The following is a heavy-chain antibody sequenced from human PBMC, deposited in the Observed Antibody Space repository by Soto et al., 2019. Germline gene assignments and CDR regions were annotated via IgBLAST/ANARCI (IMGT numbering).Heavy chain of an antibody. V-gene: IGHV1-69*01. J-gene: IGHJ6*02. Sequence: QVQLVQSGAEVKKPGSSVKVSCKASGGTFSSYAISWVRQAPGQGLEWMGGIIPIFGTANYAQKFQGRVTITADESTSTAYMELSSLRSEDTAVYYCARARSRTAMAPTRVYYYYGMDVWGQGTTVTVSS. D-gene: IGHD5-18*01. CDR2: IIPIFGTA. CDR1: GGTFSSYA. CDR3: ARARSRTAMAPTRVYYYYGMDV.